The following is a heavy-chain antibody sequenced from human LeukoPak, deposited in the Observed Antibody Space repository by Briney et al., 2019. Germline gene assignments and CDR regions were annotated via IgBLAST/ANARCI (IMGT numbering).Heavy chain of an antibody. D-gene: IGHD6-13*01. V-gene: IGHV3-30*02. CDR2: IRYDGSNK. CDR3: AKGETTLGAAAGTAFDI. J-gene: IGHJ3*02. Sequence: GGSLRLSCAASGFTFSSYGMHWVRQAPGKGLEWVAFIRYDGSNKYYADSVKGRFTISRDNSKNTLYLQMNSLRAEDTAVYYCAKGETTLGAAAGTAFDIWGQGTMVTVSS. CDR1: GFTFSSYG.